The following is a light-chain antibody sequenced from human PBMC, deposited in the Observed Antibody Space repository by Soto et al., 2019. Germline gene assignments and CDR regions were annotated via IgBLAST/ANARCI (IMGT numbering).Light chain of an antibody. V-gene: IGLV2-14*01. CDR1: SSDVGGYNY. Sequence: QSALTQPASVSGSPGQSITISCTGTSSDVGGYNYVSWYQQHPGKAPKLMLYEVNNRPSGVSNRFSGSKSGNTASLTISGLQAEDEDEYYCSSYTSSNTLTYVFGTGTKLTVL. J-gene: IGLJ1*01. CDR3: SSYTSSNTLTYV. CDR2: EVN.